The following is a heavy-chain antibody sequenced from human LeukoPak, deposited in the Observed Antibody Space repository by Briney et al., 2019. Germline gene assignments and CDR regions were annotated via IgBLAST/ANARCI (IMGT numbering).Heavy chain of an antibody. CDR1: GFTFSSYA. J-gene: IGHJ4*02. V-gene: IGHV3-30*04. Sequence: GGSLRLSCVASGFTFSSYAMHWVRQAPGKGLEWVAVISYDGSNKYYADSVKGRFTISRDNSKNTLYLQMNSLRAEDTAVYYCARDEWELLPFDYWGQGTLVTVSS. CDR2: ISYDGSNK. CDR3: ARDEWELLPFDY. D-gene: IGHD1-26*01.